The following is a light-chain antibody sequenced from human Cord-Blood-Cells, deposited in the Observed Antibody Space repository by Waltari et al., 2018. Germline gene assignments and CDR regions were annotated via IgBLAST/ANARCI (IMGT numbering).Light chain of an antibody. CDR1: SSNIGSNY. V-gene: IGLV1-47*01. CDR3: AAWDDSLSGL. CDR2: RNN. Sequence: QSVLTQQPSASGTPGQRVTISCSGSSSNIGSNYVYWYQQLPGTAPKPLIYRNNQRPSGVPDRFSGSKSGTSASLAISGLRSEDEADYYCAAWDDSLSGLFGGGTKLTVL. J-gene: IGLJ3*02.